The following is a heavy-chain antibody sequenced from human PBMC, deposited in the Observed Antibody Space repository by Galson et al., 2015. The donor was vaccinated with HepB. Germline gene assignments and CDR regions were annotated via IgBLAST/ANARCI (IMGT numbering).Heavy chain of an antibody. CDR2: IRGSGATT. V-gene: IGHV3-23*01. Sequence: SLRVPSAASALTFSFYALVRVTRAPGGGLEWVPPIRGSGATTFYADSVKGRFTISRDNSKSTLHLQMNSLRAEDTAVYYCVKLRGCCSGGSCSGPYFDYWGQGTLVTVSS. CDR3: VKLRGCCSGGSCSGPYFDY. CDR1: ALTFSFYA. D-gene: IGHD2-15*01. J-gene: IGHJ4*02.